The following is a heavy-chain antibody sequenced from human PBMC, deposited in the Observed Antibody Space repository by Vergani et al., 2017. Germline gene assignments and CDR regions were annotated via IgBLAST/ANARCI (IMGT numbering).Heavy chain of an antibody. D-gene: IGHD6-19*01. J-gene: IGHJ4*02. V-gene: IGHV1-69*12. CDR2: IIPIFGTA. CDR1: GGTFSRYA. CDR3: ARVFLGQWLGIDY. Sequence: QVQLVQSGAEVKKPGASVKVSCKASGGTFSRYAISWVRQAPGQGPEWMGGIIPIFGTANYAQKFQGRVTITADESTSTAYMELSSLRSDDTAVYYCARVFLGQWLGIDYWGQGTLVTVSS.